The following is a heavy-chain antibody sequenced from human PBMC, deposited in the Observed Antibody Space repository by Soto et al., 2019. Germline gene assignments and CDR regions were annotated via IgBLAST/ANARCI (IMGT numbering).Heavy chain of an antibody. V-gene: IGHV3-15*07. CDR2: IKSMPDGGTT. D-gene: IGHD3-16*01. CDR1: GFSFTYAW. CDR3: AGDLPDWGAYAFDY. J-gene: IGHJ4*02. Sequence: EVQLVESGGGLVEPGGALRLSCAASGFSFTYAWLNWVRQAPGQGLEWVGRIKSMPDGGTTDYAAPVKGRFTISRDDLGKPVYLEMNSLKTEDTAVYYCAGDLPDWGAYAFDYWGQGTLVTVSP.